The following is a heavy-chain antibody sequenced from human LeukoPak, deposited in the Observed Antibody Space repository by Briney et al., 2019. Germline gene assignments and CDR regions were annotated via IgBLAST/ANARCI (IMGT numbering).Heavy chain of an antibody. CDR1: GGSISSSSYY. V-gene: IGHV4-39*07. CDR2: IYHSGST. CDR3: ARVSRYGDGGY. J-gene: IGHJ4*02. D-gene: IGHD4-17*01. Sequence: SETLSLTCTVSGGSISSSSYYWGWIRQPPGKGLEWIGSIYHSGSTYYSPSLKSRVTISVDTSKNQFSLKLSSVTAADTAVYYCARVSRYGDGGYWGQGTLVTVSS.